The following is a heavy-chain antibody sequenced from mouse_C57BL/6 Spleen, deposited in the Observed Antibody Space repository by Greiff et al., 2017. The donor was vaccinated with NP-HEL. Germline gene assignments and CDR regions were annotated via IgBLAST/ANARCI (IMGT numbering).Heavy chain of an antibody. Sequence: QVHVKQPGAELVRPGSSVKLSCKASGYTFTSYWMHWVKQRPIQGLEWIGNIDPSDSETHYNQKFKDKATLTVDKSSSTAYMQLSSLTSEDSAVYYCARSEGFAYWGQGTLVTVSA. CDR2: IDPSDSET. CDR1: GYTFTSYW. J-gene: IGHJ3*01. V-gene: IGHV1-52*01. CDR3: ARSEGFAY.